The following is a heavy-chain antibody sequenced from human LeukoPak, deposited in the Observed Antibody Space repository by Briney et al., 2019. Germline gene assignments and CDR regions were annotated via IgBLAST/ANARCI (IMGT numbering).Heavy chain of an antibody. CDR3: ARGILWFGDDV. D-gene: IGHD3-10*01. V-gene: IGHV1-8*01. CDR1: GYTFTIYD. CDR2: MNPNSGNT. J-gene: IGHJ6*04. Sequence: SVSVSYRASGYTFTIYDVNWVRHASRQGLEGMGWMNPNSGNTGYAQKFEGRVTMTRNTSISTAYMELSSLRSEDTAVYYCARGILWFGDDVWGKGTTVTIFS.